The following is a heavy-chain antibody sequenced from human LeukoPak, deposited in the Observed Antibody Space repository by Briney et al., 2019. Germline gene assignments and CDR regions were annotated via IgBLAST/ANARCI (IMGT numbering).Heavy chain of an antibody. CDR3: ARQIRGYSYGYYFDY. CDR2: IYPGDSDT. CDR1: GYIFTSYW. Sequence: GESLKISCKGSGYIFTSYWIAWVRQMPGKGLEWMGIIYPGDSDTRYSPSFQGQVTISADKSISTAYLQWSSLKASDTAMYYCARQIRGYSYGYYFDYWGQGTLVTVSS. V-gene: IGHV5-51*01. J-gene: IGHJ4*02. D-gene: IGHD5-18*01.